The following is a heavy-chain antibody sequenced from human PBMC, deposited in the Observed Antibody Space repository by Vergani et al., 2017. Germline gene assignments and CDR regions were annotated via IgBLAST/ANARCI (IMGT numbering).Heavy chain of an antibody. D-gene: IGHD3-10*01. J-gene: IGHJ6*01. Sequence: QVQLQESGPGLVKPSETLTLTCDVSDSSIMTNPYRGWLRQSPGKGLEWIGCIHHSGDTHSNSSLKSRVSISIVSSSKFSLSLTPVTAADPAIYYCASHRGSGGFFPSSCFHGMDVWGQGTKVTVSS. CDR3: ASHRGSGGFFPSSCFHGMDV. V-gene: IGHV4-38-2*01. CDR2: IHHSGDT. CDR1: DSSIMTNPY.